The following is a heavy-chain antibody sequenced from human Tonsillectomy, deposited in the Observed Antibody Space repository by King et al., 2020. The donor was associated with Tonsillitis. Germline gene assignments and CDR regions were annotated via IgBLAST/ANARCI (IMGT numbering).Heavy chain of an antibody. CDR2: ISAYNGYK. J-gene: IGHJ3*02. Sequence: QLVQSGAEVKKPGASVKVSCKASGYTFAHYGISWVRQAPGQGLEWMGWISAYNGYKNYAQNLQGRVTMTTDTSTNTAYMDLRSLRSDDTAVYYCHFRNRQVTYGEPFDIWGQGTMVTVSS. CDR3: HFRNRQVTYGEPFDI. CDR1: GYTFAHYG. D-gene: IGHD3-9*01. V-gene: IGHV1-18*01.